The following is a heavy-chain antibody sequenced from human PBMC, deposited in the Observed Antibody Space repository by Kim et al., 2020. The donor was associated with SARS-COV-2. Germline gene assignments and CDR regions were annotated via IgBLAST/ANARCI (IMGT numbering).Heavy chain of an antibody. D-gene: IGHD2-21*02. J-gene: IGHJ4*02. Sequence: KIQGRFTITADEATSTAYMELSSMRSEDTAVYYCARVVVVTLSPEYYFDSWGQGTLVTVSS. CDR3: ARVVVVTLSPEYYFDS. V-gene: IGHV1-69*01.